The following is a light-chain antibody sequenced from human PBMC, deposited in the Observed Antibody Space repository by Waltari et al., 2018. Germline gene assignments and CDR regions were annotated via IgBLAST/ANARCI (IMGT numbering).Light chain of an antibody. CDR2: FDD. V-gene: IGLV1-36*01. CDR3: AAWDDNLNAVV. CDR1: TSNIAKNA. Sequence: QSVLTQPPSLSAAPSQRVTISCFGSTSNIAKNAVNWYQQFPGKAPKVLIYFDDLLPSGVSDRFSGSKSGTSASLAISGLQSEDEADYYCAAWDDNLNAVVFGGGTKLTVL. J-gene: IGLJ2*01.